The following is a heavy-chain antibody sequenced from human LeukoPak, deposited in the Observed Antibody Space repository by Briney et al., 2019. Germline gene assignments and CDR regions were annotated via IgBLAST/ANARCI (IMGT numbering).Heavy chain of an antibody. J-gene: IGHJ4*02. CDR3: ARVSVRDCGGGTCYSDFDY. CDR1: GGSISSGGYS. D-gene: IGHD2-15*01. Sequence: PSETLSLTCAVSGGSISSGGYSWSWIRQPPGKGLEWIGYIYYSGSTYYNPSLKSRVTISVDTSKNQFSLKLSSVTAADTAVYYCARVSVRDCGGGTCYSDFDYWGQGTLVTVSS. CDR2: IYYSGST. V-gene: IGHV4-30-4*07.